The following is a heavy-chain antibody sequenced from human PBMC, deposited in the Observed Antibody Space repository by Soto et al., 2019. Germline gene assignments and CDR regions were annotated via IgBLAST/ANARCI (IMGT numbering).Heavy chain of an antibody. CDR1: GFAFRSYW. CDR3: ARSLPGTYGAFDL. D-gene: IGHD1-7*01. V-gene: IGHV3-74*01. J-gene: IGHJ3*01. Sequence: PGGSLRLSCAASGFAFRSYWMHWVRQSPGKGLVWVSRISGDGSGTNYADSVKGRFTISRDNAKNTVYLQIDSLRAEDTAVYYCARSLPGTYGAFDLWGQGTMVTVSS. CDR2: ISGDGSGT.